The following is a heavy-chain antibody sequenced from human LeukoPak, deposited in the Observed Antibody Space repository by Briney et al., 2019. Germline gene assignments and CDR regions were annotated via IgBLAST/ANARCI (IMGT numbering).Heavy chain of an antibody. J-gene: IGHJ4*02. V-gene: IGHV4-39*07. CDR3: ARNLIPEQLVLNF. CDR2: IHIGGST. D-gene: IGHD6-13*01. Sequence: NPSETLSLTCTVSGGSISSSAYHWGWIRQPPGKGLEWIGSIHIGGSTYYNPSFKSRVTISVDTSKNQFSLKLKSVTPEDTAVYYCARNLIPEQLVLNFWGQGTLVTVSS. CDR1: GGSISSSAYH.